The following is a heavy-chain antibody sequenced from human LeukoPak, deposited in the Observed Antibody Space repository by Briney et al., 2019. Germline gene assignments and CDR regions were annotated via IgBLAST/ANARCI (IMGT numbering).Heavy chain of an antibody. J-gene: IGHJ4*02. CDR2: NIPIFGTA. CDR1: GGTFSSYA. Sequence: SVKVSCKASGGTFSSYAISWVRQAPGQGLEWMGGNIPIFGTANYAQKFQGRVTITTDESTSTAYMELSSLRSEDTAVYYCAREGSSGYYYGYWGQGTLVTVSS. D-gene: IGHD3-22*01. V-gene: IGHV1-69*05. CDR3: AREGSSGYYYGY.